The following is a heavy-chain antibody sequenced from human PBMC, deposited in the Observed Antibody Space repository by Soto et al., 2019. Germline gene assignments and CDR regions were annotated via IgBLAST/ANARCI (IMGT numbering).Heavy chain of an antibody. J-gene: IGHJ4*02. V-gene: IGHV4-31*03. CDR1: GGSISSNNYY. CDR2: IYHSGST. CDR3: ARVNSGPYKGGYFHY. D-gene: IGHD1-26*01. Sequence: PSETLSLTCTVSGGSISSNNYYWSWIRQHPGKGLEWIAYIYHSGSTYYNPSLKSRVTISVDTSMNQFSLKLSPVTAADTAVYYCARVNSGPYKGGYFHYWGPGTLVTVSS.